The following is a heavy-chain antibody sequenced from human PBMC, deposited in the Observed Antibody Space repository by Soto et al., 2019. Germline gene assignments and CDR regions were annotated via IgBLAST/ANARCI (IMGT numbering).Heavy chain of an antibody. CDR2: IIPIFGTA. CDR3: ASKEGWATVTSYGMDV. J-gene: IGHJ6*02. D-gene: IGHD4-4*01. Sequence: QVQLVQSGAEVKKPGSSVKVSCKASEGTFSSYAISWVRQAPGQGLEWMGGIIPIFGTANYAQKFQGRVTITADESTSTAYMELSSLRSEDTAVYYCASKEGWATVTSYGMDVWGQGTTVTVSS. CDR1: EGTFSSYA. V-gene: IGHV1-69*01.